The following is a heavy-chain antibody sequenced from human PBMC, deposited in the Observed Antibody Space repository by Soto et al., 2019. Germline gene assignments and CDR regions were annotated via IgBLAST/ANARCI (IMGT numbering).Heavy chain of an antibody. J-gene: IGHJ5*02. CDR2: INPTSGGT. D-gene: IGHD4-17*01. V-gene: IGHV1-2*02. CDR1: GYTFAAYY. Sequence: ASVKVSCKTSGYTFAAYYIHWIRQAPGQVLEWMGWINPTSGGTVYAQNFQERVTMTRDTSISTAYMELRRLNSDDTAVYYCARDPDYGDYWGYFSDPWGQGTQVTVSS. CDR3: ARDPDYGDYWGYFSDP.